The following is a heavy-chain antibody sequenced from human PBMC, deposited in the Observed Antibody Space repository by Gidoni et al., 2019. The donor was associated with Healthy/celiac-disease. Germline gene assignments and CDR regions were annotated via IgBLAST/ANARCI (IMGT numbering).Heavy chain of an antibody. Sequence: VQLLESGGGLVQLAGSLSLSCAAAGFRCRSYAMSWVRQAPGKGLEWVSAISGSCGSTYYADSVKGRFTISRDNSKNPLYLQMNSLRAEDTAVYYCAKDREWEPPYFDYWGQGTLVTVSS. D-gene: IGHD1-26*01. CDR2: ISGSCGST. V-gene: IGHV3-23*01. CDR1: GFRCRSYA. CDR3: AKDREWEPPYFDY. J-gene: IGHJ4*02.